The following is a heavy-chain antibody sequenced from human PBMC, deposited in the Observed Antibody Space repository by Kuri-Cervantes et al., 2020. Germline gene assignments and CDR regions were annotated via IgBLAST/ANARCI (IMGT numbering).Heavy chain of an antibody. J-gene: IGHJ4*02. D-gene: IGHD6-13*01. Sequence: GSLRLSCSVSGGSISSSSYYWGWIRQPPGKGLEWIGNIYYSGGTYFNPSLKSRVTMSVDTSKNQFSLKLSSVTAADTAVYYCARISNSWFSADYWGQGTLVTVSS. CDR3: ARISNSWFSADY. CDR2: IYYSGGT. V-gene: IGHV4-39*01. CDR1: GGSISSSSYY.